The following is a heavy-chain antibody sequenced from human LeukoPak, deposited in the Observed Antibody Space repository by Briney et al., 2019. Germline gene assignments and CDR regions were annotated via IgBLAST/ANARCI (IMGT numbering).Heavy chain of an antibody. V-gene: IGHV3-48*03. CDR1: GFTFSSYE. J-gene: IGHJ6*04. D-gene: IGHD3-22*01. Sequence: PRGSLRLSCAASGFTFSSYEMNWVRQAPGKGLEWVSYISSSGSTIYYADSVKGRFTISRDNAKNSLYLQMNSLRAEDTAVYYCAELGITMIRGVWGKVTTVTTSS. CDR2: ISSSGSTI. CDR3: AELGITMIRGV.